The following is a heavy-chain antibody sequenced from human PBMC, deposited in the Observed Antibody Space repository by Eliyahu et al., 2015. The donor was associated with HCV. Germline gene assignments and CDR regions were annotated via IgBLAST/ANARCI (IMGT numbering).Heavy chain of an antibody. Sequence: EVQLVESGGGLVQPGGSLRLSCAASGFTVSSNYMSWVRXAPGKGLEWVSVIYSGGSTYYADSVKGRFTISRDNSKNTLYLQMNSLRAEDTAVYYCAREGRSNVTYYYDSSGYSHYYYYYMDVWGKGTTVTVSS. CDR1: GFTVSSNY. V-gene: IGHV3-66*01. D-gene: IGHD3-22*01. CDR3: AREGRSNVTYYYDSSGYSHYYYYYMDV. CDR2: IYSGGST. J-gene: IGHJ6*03.